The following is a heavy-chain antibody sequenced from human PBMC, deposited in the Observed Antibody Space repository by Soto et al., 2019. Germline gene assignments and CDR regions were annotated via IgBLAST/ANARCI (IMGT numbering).Heavy chain of an antibody. Sequence: EVHLLESGGGLVQPGGSLRLSCAASRFTFNTYAMSWVRQAPGKGLEWVSAISASGGETYYADSVKGRFTISRDNSKNTLNLQRNSLRAEDTAVYYCAKRAGSSWGQGTLVTVSS. CDR1: RFTFNTYA. J-gene: IGHJ5*02. D-gene: IGHD3-10*01. CDR2: ISASGGET. CDR3: AKRAGSS. V-gene: IGHV3-23*01.